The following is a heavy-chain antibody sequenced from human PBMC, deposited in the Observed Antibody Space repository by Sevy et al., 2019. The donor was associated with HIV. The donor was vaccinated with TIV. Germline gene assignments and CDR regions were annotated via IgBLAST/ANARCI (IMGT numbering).Heavy chain of an antibody. CDR3: ARGLGREGSGSYFDP. V-gene: IGHV4-4*07. D-gene: IGHD3-10*01. CDR1: GDSISTYY. Sequence: SETLSLTCIVSGDSISTYYWSWIRQSAGRGLEWIGRIQTSGHTNYNPSLKSRVTMSVDTSKNQFSLKLSSVTAADTAVYYCARGLGREGSGSYFDPWGQGTLVTVSS. CDR2: IQTSGHT. J-gene: IGHJ5*02.